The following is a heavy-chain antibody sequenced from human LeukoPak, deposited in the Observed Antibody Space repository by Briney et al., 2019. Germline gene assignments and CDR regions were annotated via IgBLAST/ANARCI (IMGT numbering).Heavy chain of an antibody. V-gene: IGHV3-33*06. Sequence: PGGSLRLSCAASGFGFSRFGMHWVRQAPGKGLEWVAVIWFDGTYEYYADSVKGRFTISRDNSRNTLYLQMNSLRAEDTAMYFCVKGKRDGHTFGPILDYWGQGTLVTVSS. CDR2: IWFDGTYE. CDR1: GFGFSRFG. J-gene: IGHJ4*02. CDR3: VKGKRDGHTFGPILDY. D-gene: IGHD5-24*01.